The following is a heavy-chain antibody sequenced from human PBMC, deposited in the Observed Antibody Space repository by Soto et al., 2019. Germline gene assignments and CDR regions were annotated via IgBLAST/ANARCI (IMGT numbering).Heavy chain of an antibody. CDR2: IYYSGST. Sequence: QVQLQESGPGLVKPSQTLSLTCTVSGGSISSGGYYWSWIRQHPGKGLEWIGYIYYSGSTYYNPSRKSRVTISVDTSKNQFSLKLSSVTAADTAVYYCARVSRRGATIRREYNWFDPWGQGTLVTVSS. V-gene: IGHV4-31*03. CDR1: GGSISSGGYY. J-gene: IGHJ5*02. D-gene: IGHD5-12*01. CDR3: ARVSRRGATIRREYNWFDP.